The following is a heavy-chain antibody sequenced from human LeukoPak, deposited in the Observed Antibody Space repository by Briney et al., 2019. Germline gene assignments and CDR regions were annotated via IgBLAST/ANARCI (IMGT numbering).Heavy chain of an antibody. CDR3: ARGYAYYYDSSGYYYWFDP. Sequence: SETLSLTCTVSGGSISSSSYYWSWIRQPPGKGLEWIGYIYYSGSTNYNPSLKSRVTISVDTSKNQFSLKLSSVTAADTAVYYCARGYAYYYDSSGYYYWFDPWGQGTLVTVSS. CDR2: IYYSGST. D-gene: IGHD3-22*01. CDR1: GGSISSSSYY. V-gene: IGHV4-61*05. J-gene: IGHJ5*02.